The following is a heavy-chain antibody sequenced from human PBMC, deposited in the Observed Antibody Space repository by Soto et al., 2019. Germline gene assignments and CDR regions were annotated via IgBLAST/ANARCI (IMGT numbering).Heavy chain of an antibody. D-gene: IGHD3-3*02. V-gene: IGHV1-18*01. CDR3: ARQFCSVINFYNWFDP. Sequence: ASVKVSCKTSGYTFTAFGITWVRQAPGQGLEWMGWISTYNDDTKYAQKVQGRLTMTTDTSTSTAYMELRSLTSDDTAVYFCARQFCSVINFYNWFDPWGQGTLVTVSS. J-gene: IGHJ5*02. CDR2: ISTYNDDT. CDR1: GYTFTAFG.